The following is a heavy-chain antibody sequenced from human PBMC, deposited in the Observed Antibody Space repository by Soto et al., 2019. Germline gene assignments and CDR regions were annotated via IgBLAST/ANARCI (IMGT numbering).Heavy chain of an antibody. Sequence: QVQLQQWGAGLLKPSETLSLTCAVYGGSFSGYYWSWIRQPPGKGLEWIGEINHSGSTNYNPSLKSRVTISVDTSKNQFSLKLISVTAADTAVYYCARCQSIRVRGVISGYYMDVWGKGTTVTVSS. J-gene: IGHJ6*03. CDR3: ARCQSIRVRGVISGYYMDV. V-gene: IGHV4-34*01. CDR2: INHSGST. D-gene: IGHD3-10*01. CDR1: GGSFSGYY.